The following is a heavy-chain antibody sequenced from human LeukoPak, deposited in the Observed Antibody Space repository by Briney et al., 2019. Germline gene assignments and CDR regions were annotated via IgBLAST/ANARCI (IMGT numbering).Heavy chain of an antibody. Sequence: GGSLRLSCAASGFTFSSYWMSWVRQAPGKGLEWVANIREDGSEKYYMDSVKGRFTISRDNAENSLYLQMNSLRAEDTAVYYCARDYYYYMDVWGNGTTVTVSS. CDR1: GFTFSSYW. CDR3: ARDYYYYMDV. J-gene: IGHJ6*03. V-gene: IGHV3-7*01. CDR2: IREDGSEK.